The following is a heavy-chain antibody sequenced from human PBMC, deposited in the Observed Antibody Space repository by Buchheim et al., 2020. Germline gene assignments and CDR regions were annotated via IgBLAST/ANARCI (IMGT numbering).Heavy chain of an antibody. V-gene: IGHV3-7*01. CDR3: ARETRWRQGFDY. D-gene: IGHD5-24*01. Sequence: EVQLVESGGGLVQPGGSLRLSCAASGFTSSSYWMSWVRQALGKGPEWVANIKQDGSEKYYVDSVKGRFTISRDNAKNSLNLQMNRLRAEDTAMYYCARETRWRQGFDYWGQGTL. CDR1: GFTSSSYW. CDR2: IKQDGSEK. J-gene: IGHJ4*02.